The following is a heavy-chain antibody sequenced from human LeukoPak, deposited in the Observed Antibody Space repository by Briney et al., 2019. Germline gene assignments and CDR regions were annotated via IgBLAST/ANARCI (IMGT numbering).Heavy chain of an antibody. CDR2: INHSGST. CDR3: AGRESDGSGSRTFDY. CDR1: GGSFSGDY. V-gene: IGHV4-34*01. D-gene: IGHD3-10*01. J-gene: IGHJ4*02. Sequence: SETLSLTCAVHGGSFSGDYWSWIRQPPGKGLEWIGEINHSGSTNYNPSLKSRVTISVDTSKNQFSLKLSSVTAADTAVYYCAGRESDGSGSRTFDYWGQGTLVTVSS.